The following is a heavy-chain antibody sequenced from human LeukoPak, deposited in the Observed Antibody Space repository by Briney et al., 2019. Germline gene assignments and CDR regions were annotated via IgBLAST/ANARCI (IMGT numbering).Heavy chain of an antibody. CDR2: IYYSGST. D-gene: IGHD3-22*01. CDR3: ARIGGDSGYYYYFDY. V-gene: IGHV4-59*01. J-gene: IGHJ4*02. Sequence: SETLSLTCTVSGGSISSYYWSWIRQPPGKGLEWSGFIYYSGSTNYNPSLKSRVTISVNTSKNQFSLKLSSVSAADTAVYYCARIGGDSGYYYYFDYWGQGTLVTVSS. CDR1: GGSISSYY.